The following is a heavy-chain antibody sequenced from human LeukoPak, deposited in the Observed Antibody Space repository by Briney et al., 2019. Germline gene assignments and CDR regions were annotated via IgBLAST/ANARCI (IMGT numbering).Heavy chain of an antibody. CDR1: GFTFSSYA. D-gene: IGHD5-12*01. V-gene: IGHV3-30-3*01. Sequence: GGSLRLSCAASGFTFSSYAMHWVRQAPGKGLEWVAVISYDGSNKYYADSVKGRFTISRDNSKNTLYLQMNSLRAEDTAVYYCAGGFVYWGQGTLVTVSS. CDR2: ISYDGSNK. CDR3: AGGFVY. J-gene: IGHJ4*02.